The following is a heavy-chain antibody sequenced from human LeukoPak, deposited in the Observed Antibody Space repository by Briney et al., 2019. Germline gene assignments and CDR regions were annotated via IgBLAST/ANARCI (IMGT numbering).Heavy chain of an antibody. Sequence: GGSLRLSCAASGFTFSNYAMSWVRQAPGKGLEWVSAISGSGGSTYYADSVKGRFTISRDNSKNTLYLQMNSLRAEDTAVYYCAKDSAGDYDLNFDYWGQGTLVTVSS. CDR1: GFTFSNYA. J-gene: IGHJ4*02. CDR2: ISGSGGST. V-gene: IGHV3-23*01. D-gene: IGHD4-17*01. CDR3: AKDSAGDYDLNFDY.